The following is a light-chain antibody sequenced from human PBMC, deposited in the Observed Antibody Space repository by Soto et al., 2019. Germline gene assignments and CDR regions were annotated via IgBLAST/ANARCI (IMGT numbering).Light chain of an antibody. Sequence: QSVLTQPRSVSGSPGQSVTISCTGSSSDIGGSNYVSWYQQHPGKAPKLMIYDVSKRPSGVPDRFSGSKSGNTASLTISGLQIEDEADYYCCSFAGTFVFGTGTKLTVL. CDR3: CSFAGTFV. CDR1: SSDIGGSNY. J-gene: IGLJ1*01. V-gene: IGLV2-11*01. CDR2: DVS.